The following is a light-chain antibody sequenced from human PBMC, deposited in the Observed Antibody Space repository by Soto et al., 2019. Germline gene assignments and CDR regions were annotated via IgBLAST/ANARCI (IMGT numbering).Light chain of an antibody. CDR2: EVS. J-gene: IGLJ7*01. Sequence: QSALTQPASVSGSPGQSITISCTGTSSDVGGYDFVSWYQQHPGKAPKLIIYEVSNRPSGVSHRFSGSKSGNTASLTISGLQAEDAADYYCNSYTSTSARVFGGGTHLTVL. CDR3: NSYTSTSARV. CDR1: SSDVGGYDF. V-gene: IGLV2-14*01.